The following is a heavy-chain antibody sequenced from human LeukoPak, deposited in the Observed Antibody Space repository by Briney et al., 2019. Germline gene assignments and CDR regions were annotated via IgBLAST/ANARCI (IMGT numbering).Heavy chain of an antibody. CDR3: ASQYYYGSGSPLPP. CDR1: GGSISSYY. V-gene: IGHV4-4*07. J-gene: IGHJ5*02. CDR2: IYTSGST. Sequence: PSETLSLTCTVSGGSISSYYWSWIRQPAGKGLEWIGRIYTSGSTNYNPSLKSRVTMSVDTSKNQFSLKLSSVTAADTAVYYCASQYYYGSGSPLPPWGQGTLVTVSS. D-gene: IGHD3-10*01.